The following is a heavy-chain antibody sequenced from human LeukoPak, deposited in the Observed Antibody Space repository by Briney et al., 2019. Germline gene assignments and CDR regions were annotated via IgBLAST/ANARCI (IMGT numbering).Heavy chain of an antibody. CDR3: ARVMGNNYYYGMDV. V-gene: IGHV3-7*01. D-gene: IGHD3-10*01. CDR2: ISQDGSGK. J-gene: IGHJ6*02. CDR1: GFTFSNYW. Sequence: PGGSLRLPCGASGFTFSNYWMSWVRQAPGKGLEWVINISQDGSGKNYADSVEGRFTISRDNAKNSLYLQMNSLRAEDTAVYYCARVMGNNYYYGMDVWGQGTTVTVSS.